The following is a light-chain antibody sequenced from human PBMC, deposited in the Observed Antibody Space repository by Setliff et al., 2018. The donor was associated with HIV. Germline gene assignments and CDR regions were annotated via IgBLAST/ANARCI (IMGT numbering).Light chain of an antibody. CDR2: EVS. CDR1: SSDVGTYNY. J-gene: IGLJ1*01. CDR3: SSYTSNNLYV. Sequence: QSALTQPASVSGSPGQSITISCTGTSSDVGTYNYVSWYQQHSGKAPKLMIYEVSNRPSGVSNRFSGSKSGNTASLTISGLQAEDEADYYCSSYTSNNLYVFGTGTKVTVL. V-gene: IGLV2-14*01.